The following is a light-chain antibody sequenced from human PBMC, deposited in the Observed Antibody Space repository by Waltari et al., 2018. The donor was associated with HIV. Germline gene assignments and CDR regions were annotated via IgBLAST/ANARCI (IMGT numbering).Light chain of an antibody. CDR3: SSRDSSNSPLL. J-gene: IGLJ2*01. Sequence: SSALTQDPTVSVALGQTVKITCQGDSLRTKYASWYQARPGQAPVLVIFSKNSRPSGIPDRFSGSTSGDTASLTIIGAQAEDEAAYFCSSRDSSNSPLLFGGGTKLTVL. V-gene: IGLV3-19*01. CDR1: SLRTKY. CDR2: SKN.